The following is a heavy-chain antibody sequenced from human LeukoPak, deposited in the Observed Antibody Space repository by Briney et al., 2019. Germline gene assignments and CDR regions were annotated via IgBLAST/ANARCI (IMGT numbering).Heavy chain of an antibody. V-gene: IGHV1-69*13. D-gene: IGHD6-13*01. CDR2: IIPIFGTA. J-gene: IGHJ4*02. Sequence: SVTVSCKASGGTFSSYAISWVRQAPGQGLEWMGGIIPIFGTANYAQKFQGRVTITADESTSTAYMELSSLTSEDTAVYYCARDRVRGIAAAGTPAYWGQGTLVTVSS. CDR3: ARDRVRGIAAAGTPAY. CDR1: GGTFSSYA.